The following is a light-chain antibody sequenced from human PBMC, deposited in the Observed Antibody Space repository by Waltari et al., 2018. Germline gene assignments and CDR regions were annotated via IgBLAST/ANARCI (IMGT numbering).Light chain of an antibody. CDR3: QQYYSTPS. V-gene: IGKV4-1*01. Sequence: DIVMTQSPDSLAVSLGERATINCKSSQSVLFTSNNKNYLAWYQQKPGQPPKLLIYWASTRDSGVPDRCSGSWSGTDFSLTISSLQAEDVAVYYCQQYYSTPSFGQGTKLAI. CDR2: WAS. CDR1: QSVLFTSNNKNY. J-gene: IGKJ2*01.